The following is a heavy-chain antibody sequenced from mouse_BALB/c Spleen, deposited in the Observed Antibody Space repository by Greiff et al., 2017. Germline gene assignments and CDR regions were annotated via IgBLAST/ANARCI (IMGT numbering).Heavy chain of an antibody. Sequence: QVQLKQSGPQLVRPGASVKISCKASGYSFTSYWMHWVKQRPGQGLEWIGMIDPSDSETRLNQKFKDKATLTVDKSSSTAYMQLSSPTSEDSAVYYCASPYEGAMDYWGQGTSVTVSS. V-gene: IGHV1S126*01. CDR1: GYSFTSYW. J-gene: IGHJ4*01. CDR3: ASPYEGAMDY. CDR2: IDPSDSET. D-gene: IGHD2-3*01.